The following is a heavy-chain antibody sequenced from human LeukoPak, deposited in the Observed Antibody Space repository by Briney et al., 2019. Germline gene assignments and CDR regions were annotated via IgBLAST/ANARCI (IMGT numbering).Heavy chain of an antibody. D-gene: IGHD2-21*02. CDR2: INPSGGST. J-gene: IGHJ3*02. V-gene: IGHV1-46*01. CDR3: ARDRGCGTNCYSAFDI. CDR1: GYTFTSYY. Sequence: GASVKVSFKASGYTFTSYYIHWVRQAPGQGLEWMGIINPSGGSTNYAQKFQGRVTMTRDTSTTTVYMELSSLRSEDTAVYYCARDRGCGTNCYSAFDIWGQGTMITVSS.